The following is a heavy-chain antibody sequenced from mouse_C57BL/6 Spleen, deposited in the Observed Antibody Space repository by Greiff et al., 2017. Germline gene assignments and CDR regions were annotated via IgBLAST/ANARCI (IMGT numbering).Heavy chain of an antibody. Sequence: QVQLKQPGAELVKPGASVKLSCKASGYTFTSYWMHWVKQRPGRGLEWIGRIDPNSGGTKYNEKFKSKATLTVDKPSSTAYMQLSSLTSEDSAVYYCARSEPPLLLRYAMDYWGQGTSVTVSS. CDR3: ARSEPPLLLRYAMDY. J-gene: IGHJ4*01. D-gene: IGHD1-1*01. V-gene: IGHV1-72*01. CDR2: IDPNSGGT. CDR1: GYTFTSYW.